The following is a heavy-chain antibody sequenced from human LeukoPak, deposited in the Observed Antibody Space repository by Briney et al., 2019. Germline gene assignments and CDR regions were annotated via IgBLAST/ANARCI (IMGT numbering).Heavy chain of an antibody. CDR3: ARTPRKGVVIVPNWFDP. J-gene: IGHJ5*02. V-gene: IGHV4-59*01. D-gene: IGHD3-3*01. CDR1: GGSISSYY. CDR2: IYYSGST. Sequence: SETLSLTCTVSGGSISSYYWSWIRQPPGKGLEWIGYIYYSGSTNYNPSLKSRVTISVDTSKNQFSLKLSSVTAADTAVYYCARTPRKGVVIVPNWFDPWGQGTLVTVSS.